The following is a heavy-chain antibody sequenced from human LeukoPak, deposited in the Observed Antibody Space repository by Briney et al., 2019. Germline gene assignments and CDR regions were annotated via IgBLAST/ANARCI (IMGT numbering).Heavy chain of an antibody. CDR3: ARDGAYYYDSSGFVYFQH. D-gene: IGHD3-22*01. J-gene: IGHJ1*01. Sequence: GGSLRLSCAASGFTFSSYGMNWVRQAPGKGLEWVSYISSSSSTIYYADSVKGRFTISRDNAKNSLYLQMNSLRAEDTAVYYCARDGAYYYDSSGFVYFQHWGQGTLVTVSS. V-gene: IGHV3-48*01. CDR1: GFTFSSYG. CDR2: ISSSSSTI.